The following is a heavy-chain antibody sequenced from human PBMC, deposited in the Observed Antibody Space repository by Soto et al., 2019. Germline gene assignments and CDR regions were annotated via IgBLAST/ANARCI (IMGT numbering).Heavy chain of an antibody. J-gene: IGHJ4*02. Sequence: QVQLVQSGAEVKKPVSSVKVSCKASGGTFSSYSINWVRQAPGQGLEWMGEIIPIFGTANYAQKFQGRVTITADESTSTAYMELSSLRSEDTAVYYCARDGGRHSGGIDYWGQGTLVPVSS. D-gene: IGHD1-26*01. CDR1: GGTFSSYS. CDR3: ARDGGRHSGGIDY. CDR2: IIPIFGTA. V-gene: IGHV1-69*01.